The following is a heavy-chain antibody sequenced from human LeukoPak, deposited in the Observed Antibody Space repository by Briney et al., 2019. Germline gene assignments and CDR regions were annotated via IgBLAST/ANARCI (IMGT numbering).Heavy chain of an antibody. CDR1: GFTFSSYE. Sequence: GGSLRLSCAASGFTFSSYEMNWVRQAPGKGLEWVSYISSSGSTIYYADSVEGRFTTSRDNAKNSLYLQMNSLRAEDTAVYYCAELGITMIGGVWGKGTTVTVSS. D-gene: IGHD3-10*02. V-gene: IGHV3-48*03. CDR2: ISSSGSTI. J-gene: IGHJ6*04. CDR3: AELGITMIGGV.